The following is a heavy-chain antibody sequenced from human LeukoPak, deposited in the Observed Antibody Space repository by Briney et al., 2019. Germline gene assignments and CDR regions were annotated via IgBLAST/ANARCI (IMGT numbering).Heavy chain of an antibody. V-gene: IGHV1-2*02. J-gene: IGHJ6*03. Sequence: ASVKVSCKASGYTFTGYYMHWVRQAPGQGLEWMGWINPNSGGTNYAQKFQGRVTMTRDTSISTAYMELSRLRSDDTAVYYCAREGSPYGRHYMDVWGKGTTVTVSS. CDR3: AREGSPYGRHYMDV. CDR1: GYTFTGYY. CDR2: INPNSGGT. D-gene: IGHD3-10*01.